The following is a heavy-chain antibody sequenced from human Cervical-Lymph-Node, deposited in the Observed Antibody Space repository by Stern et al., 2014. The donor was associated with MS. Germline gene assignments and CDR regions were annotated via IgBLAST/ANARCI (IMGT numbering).Heavy chain of an antibody. J-gene: IGHJ5*02. CDR2: IIRPVGTA. V-gene: IGHV1-69*06. D-gene: IGHD3-10*01. CDR3: ARGTGDNWFDP. Sequence: VQPVESGADVKKPGSAVRVSCKASGGVSWLRQAPGQGLEYMGGIIRPVGTAHYAQRFQGRLTITADTSRNTTYMELRSLRSDDTAVYYCARGTGDNWFDPWGQGTLVSVSS. CDR1: GGV.